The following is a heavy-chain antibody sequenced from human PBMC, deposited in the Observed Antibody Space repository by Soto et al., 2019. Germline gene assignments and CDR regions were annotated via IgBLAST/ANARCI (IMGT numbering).Heavy chain of an antibody. V-gene: IGHV1-18*04. CDR3: ARDHGGYGTFDY. J-gene: IGHJ4*02. D-gene: IGHD5-12*01. CDR1: GYTFSSSA. CDR2: ISSSGVT. Sequence: SGPGVKKPEASVKVSCKASGYTFSSSAIRWVRQAPGQGPEWMGWISSSGVTNYAQNFQGRVTLTVDSSTTTAYMEVRSLSSADTAIYYCARDHGGYGTFDYWGQGTLVTVSS.